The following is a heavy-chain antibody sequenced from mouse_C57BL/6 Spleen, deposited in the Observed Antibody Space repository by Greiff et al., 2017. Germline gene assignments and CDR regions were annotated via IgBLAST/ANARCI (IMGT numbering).Heavy chain of an antibody. CDR1: GYTFTSYW. V-gene: IGHV1-61*01. Sequence: QVQLQQPGAELVRPGSSVKLSCKASGYTFTSYWMDWVKQRPGQGLEWIGNIYPSDSETHYNQKFKDKATLTVDKSSSTAYMQLSSLTSEDSAVYYCARGGMVTEGGFAYWGQGTLVTVSA. CDR2: IYPSDSET. J-gene: IGHJ3*01. D-gene: IGHD2-3*01. CDR3: ARGGMVTEGGFAY.